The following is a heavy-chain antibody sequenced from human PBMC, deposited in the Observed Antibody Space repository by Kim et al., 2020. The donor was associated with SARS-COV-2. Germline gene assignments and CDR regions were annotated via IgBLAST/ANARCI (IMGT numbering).Heavy chain of an antibody. CDR2: INHSGST. J-gene: IGHJ5*02. CDR3: ARRYYDIFSGYFDP. CDR1: GGSFSGYY. D-gene: IGHD3-9*01. V-gene: IGHV4-34*01. Sequence: SETLSLTCAVYGGSFSGYYWSWIRQPPGKGLEWIGEINHSGSTNYNPSLKSRVTISVDTSKNQFSLKLSSVTAADTAVYYCARRYYDIFSGYFDPWAQG.